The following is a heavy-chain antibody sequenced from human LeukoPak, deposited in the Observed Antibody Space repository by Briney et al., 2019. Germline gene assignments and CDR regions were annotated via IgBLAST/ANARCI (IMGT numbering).Heavy chain of an antibody. CDR2: ISSSSIYT. CDR1: GFIFSDYY. Sequence: GGSLTLSCAASGFIFSDYYMSWIRQAPGKGLEWLSYISSSSIYTSYADSVKGRFTISRDNAKNSLYLQLNSLRAEDTAVYYCARVTGPASYYYYGMDVWGQGTTVTVSS. J-gene: IGHJ6*02. V-gene: IGHV3-11*05. CDR3: ARVTGPASYYYYGMDV.